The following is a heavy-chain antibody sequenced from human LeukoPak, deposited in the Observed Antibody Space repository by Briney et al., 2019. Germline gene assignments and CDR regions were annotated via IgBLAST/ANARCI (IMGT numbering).Heavy chain of an antibody. CDR3: ARSQGTWYYFDY. D-gene: IGHD3-10*01. CDR2: ISAYNGNT. CDR1: GYTFTSYG. Sequence: ASVKVSCKASGYTFTSYGISWVRQAPGQGLEWMGWISAYNGNTNYAQKLQGRVTMTTDTSTSTAYMELSRLRSDDTAVYYCARSQGTWYYFDYWGQGTLVTVSS. J-gene: IGHJ4*02. V-gene: IGHV1-18*01.